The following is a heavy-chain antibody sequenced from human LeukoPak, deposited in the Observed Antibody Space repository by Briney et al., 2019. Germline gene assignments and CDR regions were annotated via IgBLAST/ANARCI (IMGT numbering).Heavy chain of an antibody. CDR2: IYYSGST. V-gene: IGHV4-59*08. CDR3: ARGGDCSGGSCYGLEYFQH. D-gene: IGHD2-15*01. CDR1: GGSISSYY. Sequence: SETLSLTCTVSGGSISSYYWSWIRQPPGKGLEWIGYIYYSGSTNYNPSLKSRVTISVDTSKNQFSLKLSSVTAADTAVYYCARGGDCSGGSCYGLEYFQHWGQGTLVTVSS. J-gene: IGHJ1*01.